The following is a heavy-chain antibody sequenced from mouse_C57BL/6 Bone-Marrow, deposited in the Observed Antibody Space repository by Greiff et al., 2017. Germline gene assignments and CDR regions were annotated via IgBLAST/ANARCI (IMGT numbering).Heavy chain of an antibody. V-gene: IGHV2-4*01. CDR1: GFSLTSYG. Sequence: VQLQQSGPGLVQPSQSLYITCTVSGFSLTSYGVHWVRQPPGKGLEWLAVIWSGGSTDYNAAFISRLSISKYNSKSQFFFKMNSLQADDTAIYYCAKNLVLDAMDYWGQGTSVTVSS. J-gene: IGHJ4*01. CDR2: IWSGGST. D-gene: IGHD1-1*02. CDR3: AKNLVLDAMDY.